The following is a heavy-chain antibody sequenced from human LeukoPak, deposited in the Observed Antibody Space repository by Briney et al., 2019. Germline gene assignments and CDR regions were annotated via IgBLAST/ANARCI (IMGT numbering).Heavy chain of an antibody. D-gene: IGHD3-3*01. V-gene: IGHV1-8*03. CDR2: MNPNSGNT. CDR3: ARGHRPDFWSGYPFDY. J-gene: IGHJ4*02. CDR1: GYTFTSYD. Sequence: GASVKVSCKASGYTFTSYDINWVRQATGQGLEWMGWMNPNSGNTGYAQKFQGRVTITRNTSISTAYMELSSLRSEDTAVYYCARGHRPDFWSGYPFDYWGQGTLVTVSS.